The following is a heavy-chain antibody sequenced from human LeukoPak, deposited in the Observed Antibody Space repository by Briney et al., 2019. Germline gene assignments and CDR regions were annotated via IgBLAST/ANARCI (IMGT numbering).Heavy chain of an antibody. Sequence: GGSLRLSCAASGFTFSSYAMSWVRQAPGKGLEWVLAISGSGGSTYYADSVKGRFTISRDNSKNTLYLQMNSLRAEDTAVYYCAKDLYYDSSGYYYSHYFDYWGQGTLVTVSS. CDR3: AKDLYYDSSGYYYSHYFDY. CDR1: GFTFSSYA. V-gene: IGHV3-23*01. CDR2: ISGSGGST. J-gene: IGHJ4*02. D-gene: IGHD3-22*01.